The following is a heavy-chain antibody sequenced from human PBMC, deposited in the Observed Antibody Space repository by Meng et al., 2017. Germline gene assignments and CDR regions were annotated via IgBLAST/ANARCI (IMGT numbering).Heavy chain of an antibody. D-gene: IGHD3-10*02. V-gene: IGHV2-70*12. CDR2: NDWDDDK. Sequence: SGPTLVTPTETLTLTCTVSGFSLSNARIGVSWIRQTAGKALECLALNDWDDDKYYSTSLKTRLTIYKDTSKNQVVLTITNMDPVDTASYYCARVPYYYYGIDVWGQGTTVTVSS. CDR3: ARVPYYYYGIDV. CDR1: GFSLSNARIG. J-gene: IGHJ6*02.